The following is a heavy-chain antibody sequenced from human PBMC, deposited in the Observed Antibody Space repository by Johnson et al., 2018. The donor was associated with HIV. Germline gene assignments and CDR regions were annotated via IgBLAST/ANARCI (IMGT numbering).Heavy chain of an antibody. V-gene: IGHV3-30*18. CDR1: GFTFSNYG. CDR2: ISYDGSNK. CDR3: AKEDSWMRAFDL. D-gene: IGHD3-3*01. Sequence: QVQLVESGGGVVQPGRSLRLSCVVSGFTFSNYGMHWVRQAPGKGLEWVAVISYDGSNKYYGDSVKGRFTMSRDNLKNTLYLQMNSLRGEDTAVYYCAKEDSWMRAFDLWGQGRMVTVSS. J-gene: IGHJ3*01.